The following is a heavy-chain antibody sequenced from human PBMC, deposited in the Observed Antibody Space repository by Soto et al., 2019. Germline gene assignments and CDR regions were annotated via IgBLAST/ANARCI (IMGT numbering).Heavy chain of an antibody. V-gene: IGHV1-69*01. J-gene: IGHJ1*01. D-gene: IGHD2-15*01. Sequence: QVQLVQSGAEVKKPGSSVKVSCKASGGTFGSYAISWVRQAPGQGLEWMGGIIPIFGTANYAQKFQGRVTITADESTSTADMELSSLRSEDTAVYYCARAMVVAATIEYFQHWGQGTLVTVSS. CDR3: ARAMVVAATIEYFQH. CDR1: GGTFGSYA. CDR2: IIPIFGTA.